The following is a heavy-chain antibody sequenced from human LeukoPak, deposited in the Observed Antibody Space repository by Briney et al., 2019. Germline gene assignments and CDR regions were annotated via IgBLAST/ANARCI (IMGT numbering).Heavy chain of an antibody. Sequence: SVKVSCKASGFTFSSSTVQWVRQARGQRLEWLGWIIGGSGNTNYAQRFQERLTITRDMSTGTADMELSSLRSEDTAVYYCAAVNSDWYFSWYFDLWGRGTLVTVSS. CDR1: GFTFSSST. J-gene: IGHJ2*01. CDR3: AAVNSDWYFSWYFDL. D-gene: IGHD2-21*02. CDR2: IIGGSGNT. V-gene: IGHV1-58*01.